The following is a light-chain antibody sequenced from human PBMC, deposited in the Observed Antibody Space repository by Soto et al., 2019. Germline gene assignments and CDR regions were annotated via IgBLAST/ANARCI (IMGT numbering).Light chain of an antibody. CDR1: DSNIGSNA. CDR3: AAWDGSRNGVV. Sequence: QSVLTQPPSVSEAPRQRVTISCSGSDSNIGSNAVNWYQHLPGKAPKLLIYYDNLLASGVSDRFSGSKSGTSASLAISGLQSEDEADYYCAAWDGSRNGVVFGGGTKLTVL. J-gene: IGLJ2*01. V-gene: IGLV1-36*01. CDR2: YDN.